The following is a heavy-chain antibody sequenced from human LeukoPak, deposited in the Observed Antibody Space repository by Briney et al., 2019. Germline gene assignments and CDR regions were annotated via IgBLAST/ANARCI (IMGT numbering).Heavy chain of an antibody. J-gene: IGHJ4*02. Sequence: GGSLRLSCAASGFTFSSYAMSWVRQAPGKGLEWVSGIGGSGGSTKYADSVKGRFTISRDNSKNTLYLQMNSLRAEDTAVYYCAKEEYSSSYDYWGQGTLVTVSS. CDR2: IGGSGGST. D-gene: IGHD6-6*01. CDR3: AKEEYSSSYDY. CDR1: GFTFSSYA. V-gene: IGHV3-23*01.